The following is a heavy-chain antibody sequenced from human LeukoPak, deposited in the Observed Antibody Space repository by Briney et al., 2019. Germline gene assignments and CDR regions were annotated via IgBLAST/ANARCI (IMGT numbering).Heavy chain of an antibody. Sequence: SETLSHTCTVSGGSISSYYWSWIRQPPGKGLEWIGFIYYSGSTHYNPSLKSRVTMSVDTSKNQFSLRLTSVTAADTAVYYCARDRAQYSSDWTHTVNYYGMDVWGQGTTVTVSS. CDR1: GGSISSYY. CDR2: IYYSGST. V-gene: IGHV4-59*01. J-gene: IGHJ6*02. CDR3: ARDRAQYSSDWTHTVNYYGMDV. D-gene: IGHD6-25*01.